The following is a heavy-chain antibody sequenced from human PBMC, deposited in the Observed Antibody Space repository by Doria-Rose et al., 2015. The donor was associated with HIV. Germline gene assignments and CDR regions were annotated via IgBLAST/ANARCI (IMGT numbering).Heavy chain of an antibody. D-gene: IGHD3-22*01. CDR3: ARVGGYDSSGYYSS. Sequence: VQLVQSGGGVVRPGGPLRLPCAASGFTFDDYGTSWVRQGPGKGLEWVPDINWNGGTTGYADSVKGRFTISRDNAKNSLYLQMNSLRAEDTALYYCARVGGYDSSGYYSSWGQGTLVTVSS. V-gene: IGHV3-20*04. J-gene: IGHJ4*02. CDR2: INWNGGTT. CDR1: GFTFDDYG.